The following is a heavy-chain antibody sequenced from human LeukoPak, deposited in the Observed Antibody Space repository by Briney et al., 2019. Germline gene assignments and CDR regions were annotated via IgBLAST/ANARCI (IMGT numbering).Heavy chain of an antibody. Sequence: ASVKVSCKTSGYTFTSYFMHWVRQAPGQGLEWMGIINPSGDSTSYAPKFRDRVTMTRDTSTSTVYMELSSLRSEDTAVYYCARDRHYYDSSGYFGPDYWGQGTLVTVSS. J-gene: IGHJ4*02. D-gene: IGHD3-22*01. CDR1: GYTFTSYF. CDR3: ARDRHYYDSSGYFGPDY. CDR2: INPSGDST. V-gene: IGHV1-46*01.